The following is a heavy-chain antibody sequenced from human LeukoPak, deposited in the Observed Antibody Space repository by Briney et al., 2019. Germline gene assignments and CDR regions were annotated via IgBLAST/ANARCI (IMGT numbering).Heavy chain of an antibody. Sequence: SVKVSCKASGGTFSSYAISWVRQAPGQGLEWMGGIIPIFGTANYAQKFQGRVTITADESTSTAYMELSSLRSEDTAVYYCARESHRGGQWLPLTYYYYYGMDVWGQGTTVTVSS. CDR3: ARESHRGGQWLPLTYYYYYGMDV. V-gene: IGHV1-69*13. J-gene: IGHJ6*02. D-gene: IGHD6-19*01. CDR2: IIPIFGTA. CDR1: GGTFSSYA.